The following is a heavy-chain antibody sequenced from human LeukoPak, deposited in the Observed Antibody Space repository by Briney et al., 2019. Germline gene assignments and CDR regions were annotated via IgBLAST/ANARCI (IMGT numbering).Heavy chain of an antibody. CDR3: ARGVSMPYDY. CDR2: IYTSGST. Sequence: SETLSLTCTVSGGSISSGSYYWSWIRQPAGKGLEWIGRIYTSGSTNYNPSLKSRVTISVDTSKNQFSLKLSSVTAADTAVYYCARGVSMPYDYWGQGTLVTVSS. CDR1: GGSISSGSYY. D-gene: IGHD2/OR15-2a*01. J-gene: IGHJ4*02. V-gene: IGHV4-61*02.